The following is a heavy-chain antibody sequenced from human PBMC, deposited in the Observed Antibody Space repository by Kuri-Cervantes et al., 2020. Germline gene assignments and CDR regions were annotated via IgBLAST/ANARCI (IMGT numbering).Heavy chain of an antibody. CDR2: INAGNGNT. J-gene: IGHJ4*02. D-gene: IGHD3-10*01. Sequence: ASVKVSCKASGYTFTSYAMHWVRQAPGQRLEWMGWINAGNGNTKYSQKFQGRVTITRDTSASTAYMELSSLRSEDTAVYYCARAPTNYGSGSYTLGYWGQGTLVTVSS. CDR3: ARAPTNYGSGSYTLGY. CDR1: GYTFTSYA. V-gene: IGHV1-3*01.